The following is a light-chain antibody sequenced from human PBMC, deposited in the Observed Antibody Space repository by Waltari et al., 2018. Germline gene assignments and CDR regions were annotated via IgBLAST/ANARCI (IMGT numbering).Light chain of an antibody. V-gene: IGLV2-23*02. J-gene: IGLJ2*01. CDR1: HSDVGNYNY. CDR3: CSYAGTSTLI. CDR2: GVS. Sequence: QSALTQPASVSGSPGQSITMSCTGTHSDVGNYNYVSWYQHHPGTAPKVIIFGVSKRPSGVSDRFSGSKSGNTASLTISGLQTEDEADYYCCSYAGTSTLIFGGGTKLTVL.